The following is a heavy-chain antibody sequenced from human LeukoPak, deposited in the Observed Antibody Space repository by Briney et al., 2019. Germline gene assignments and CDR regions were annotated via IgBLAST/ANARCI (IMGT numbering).Heavy chain of an antibody. J-gene: IGHJ4*02. CDR3: ARAGNIGTVDY. D-gene: IGHD4-23*01. CDR1: RFTFSYYW. CDR2: INEDGSEE. Sequence: GGSLRLSCAASRFTFSYYWMSWVRQAPRKGLEWVANINEDGSEEYYVDSVKGRFTISRDNAKNSLYLQMNSLRAEDTAVYYCARAGNIGTVDYWGQGTLVTVSS. V-gene: IGHV3-7*01.